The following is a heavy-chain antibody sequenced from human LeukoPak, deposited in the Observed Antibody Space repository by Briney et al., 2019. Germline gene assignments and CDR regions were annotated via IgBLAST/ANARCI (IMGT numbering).Heavy chain of an antibody. CDR1: GYTLTELS. D-gene: IGHD3-9*01. CDR2: FDPEDGET. V-gene: IGHV1-24*01. Sequence: ASVKVSCKVSGYTLTELSMHWVRQAPGKALEWMGGFDPEDGETIYAQKFQGRVTMTEDTSTDTAYMELRSLRSEDTAVYYCATLPLLRYFDWLLYSYFDYWGQGTLVTVSS. CDR3: ATLPLLRYFDWLLYSYFDY. J-gene: IGHJ4*02.